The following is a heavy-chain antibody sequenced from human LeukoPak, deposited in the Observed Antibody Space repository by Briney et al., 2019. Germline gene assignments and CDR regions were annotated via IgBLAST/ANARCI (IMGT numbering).Heavy chain of an antibody. J-gene: IGHJ4*02. V-gene: IGHV3-23*01. Sequence: GGSLRLSCAASGFTFSSYAMSWVRQAPGKGLEWVSAISGSGGSTYYADSVKGRFTISRDNSKNTLYLRMNSLRAEDTAVYYCAGGGLLQHISNYGGGETLATVSS. CDR3: AGGGLLQHISNY. D-gene: IGHD3-10*01. CDR1: GFTFSSYA. CDR2: ISGSGGST.